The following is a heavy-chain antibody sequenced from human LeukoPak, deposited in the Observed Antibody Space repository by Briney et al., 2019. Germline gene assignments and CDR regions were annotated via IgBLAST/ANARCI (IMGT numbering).Heavy chain of an antibody. D-gene: IGHD5-24*01. CDR2: ISGSGGST. V-gene: IGHV3-23*01. J-gene: IGHJ4*02. CDR3: ARDEGRDSYNGDDY. Sequence: PGGSLRLSCAASGFTFSSYAMSWVRQAPGKGLEWVSAISGSGGSTYYADSVKGRFTISRDNAKNSLYLQMNSLRAEDTAVYYCARDEGRDSYNGDDYWGQGTLVTVSS. CDR1: GFTFSSYA.